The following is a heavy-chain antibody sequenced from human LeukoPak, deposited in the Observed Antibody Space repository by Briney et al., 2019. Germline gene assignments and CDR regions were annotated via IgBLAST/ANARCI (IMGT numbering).Heavy chain of an antibody. CDR3: ARAIGSSGYLEYFQH. J-gene: IGHJ1*01. CDR1: GYTFTSYG. CDR2: IIPIFGTA. V-gene: IGHV1-69*13. D-gene: IGHD3-22*01. Sequence: SVKVSCKASGYTFTSYGISWVRQAPGQGLEWMGGIIPIFGTANYAQKFQGRVTITADESTSTAYMELSSRRSEDTAVYYCARAIGSSGYLEYFQHWGQGTLVTVSS.